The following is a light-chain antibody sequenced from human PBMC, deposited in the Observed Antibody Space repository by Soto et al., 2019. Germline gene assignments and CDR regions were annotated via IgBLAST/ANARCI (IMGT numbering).Light chain of an antibody. Sequence: DIQMTQSPSSLSASVGDRVTITCRASQGISKYLAWYQQKPGKVPKLLIDAASTLQSGVPSRFSGSGSGTDFTLTISSLQPEDVATYYCQKYKSVPPTFGGGTKVEIK. CDR2: AAS. J-gene: IGKJ4*01. V-gene: IGKV1-27*01. CDR1: QGISKY. CDR3: QKYKSVPPT.